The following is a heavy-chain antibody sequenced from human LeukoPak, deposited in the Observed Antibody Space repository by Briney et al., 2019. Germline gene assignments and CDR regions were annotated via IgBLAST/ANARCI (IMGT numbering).Heavy chain of an antibody. D-gene: IGHD5-12*01. CDR2: INHSGST. Sequence: SETLSLTCAVYGGSFSGYYWSWIRQPPGKGLEWIGEINHSGSTNYNPSLKSRVTISVDTSKNQFSLKLSSVTAADTAVYYCARDADMVATMFDYWGQGTLVTVSS. V-gene: IGHV4-34*01. CDR1: GGSFSGYY. CDR3: ARDADMVATMFDY. J-gene: IGHJ4*02.